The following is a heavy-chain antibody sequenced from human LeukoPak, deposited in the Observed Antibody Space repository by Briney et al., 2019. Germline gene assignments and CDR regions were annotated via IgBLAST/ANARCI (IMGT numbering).Heavy chain of an antibody. CDR2: IYYSGST. D-gene: IGHD3-22*01. Sequence: PSETLSLTCTVSGGSISSGGYYWSWIRQHPGKGLEWIGYIYYSGSTYYNPSLKSLVTISVDTSKNQFSLKLSSVTAADTAVYYCARTAQYYYDSSGHWHAFDIWGQGTMVTVSS. CDR3: ARTAQYYYDSSGHWHAFDI. V-gene: IGHV4-31*01. J-gene: IGHJ3*02. CDR1: GGSISSGGYY.